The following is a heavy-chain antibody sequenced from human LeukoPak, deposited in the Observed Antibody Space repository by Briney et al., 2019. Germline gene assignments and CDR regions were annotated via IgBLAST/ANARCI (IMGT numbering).Heavy chain of an antibody. CDR2: IYYSGST. V-gene: IGHV4-61*01. J-gene: IGHJ2*01. D-gene: IGHD2-15*01. Sequence: SETLSLTCSVSGGSVSSGSYYWSWIRQPPGKGLEWIGYIYYSGSTNYNPSLKSRVTISVDTSKNQFSLKLSSVTAADTAVYYCARLLRQEYFDLWGRGTLVTVSS. CDR3: ARLLRQEYFDL. CDR1: GGSVSSGSYY.